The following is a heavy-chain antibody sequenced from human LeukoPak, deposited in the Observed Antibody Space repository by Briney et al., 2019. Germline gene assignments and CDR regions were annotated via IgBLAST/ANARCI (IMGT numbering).Heavy chain of an antibody. D-gene: IGHD3-3*01. J-gene: IGHJ3*02. V-gene: IGHV3-30*09. CDR1: GFTFSSYA. CDR3: ARDMGDFWSGYYRDAFDI. CDR2: ISYDGSNK. Sequence: GGSLRLSCAASGFTFSSYAMHWVRQAPGKGLEWVAVISYDGSNKYYADSVKGRFAISRDNSKNTLYLQMNSLRAEDTAVYYCARDMGDFWSGYYRDAFDIWGRGTMVTVSS.